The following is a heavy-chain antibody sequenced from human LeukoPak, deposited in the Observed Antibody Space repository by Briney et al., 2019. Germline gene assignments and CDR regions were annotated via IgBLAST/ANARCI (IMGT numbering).Heavy chain of an antibody. J-gene: IGHJ4*02. CDR1: GGSFSGYY. V-gene: IGHV4-34*01. Sequence: SETLSLTCAVYGGSFSGYYWSWIRQPPGKGLEWIGEINHSGSTNYNPSLKSRVTISVDTSKNQFSLKLSSVTAADTAVYYCARGYYGGSPYWGQGTLVTVSS. D-gene: IGHD3-22*01. CDR2: INHSGST. CDR3: ARGYYGGSPY.